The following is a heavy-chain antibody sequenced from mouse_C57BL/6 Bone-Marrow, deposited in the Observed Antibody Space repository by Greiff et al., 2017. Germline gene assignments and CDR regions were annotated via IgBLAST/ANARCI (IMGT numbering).Heavy chain of an antibody. CDR1: GYTFTSYW. Sequence: QVQLQQPGAELVRPGSSVKLSCKASGYTFTSYWMEWVKQRPGQGLEWIGNIYPSDSETHYNHKFKDKATLTVDKSSSTAYMQLSSLTSEDSAVYYCARRYYCNYVGDYWGQGTTLTVSS. D-gene: IGHD2-1*01. J-gene: IGHJ2*01. V-gene: IGHV1-61*01. CDR3: ARRYYCNYVGDY. CDR2: IYPSDSET.